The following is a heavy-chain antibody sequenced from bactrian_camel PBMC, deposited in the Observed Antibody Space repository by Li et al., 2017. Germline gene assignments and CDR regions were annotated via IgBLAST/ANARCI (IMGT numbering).Heavy chain of an antibody. CDR1: GSPFDYSG. CDR3: AVPGSWSPECGY. D-gene: IGHD6*01. J-gene: IGHJ6*01. CDR2: IARDGST. Sequence: QVQLVESGGGSVQAGGSLRLSCTVSGSPFDYSGMGWYRQAPGSECELVSAIARDGSTYYSDSVKDRFTISQDNAKNTAYLQMNNLQPQDTAVYYCAVPGSWSPECGYSGQGTQVTVS. V-gene: IGHV3S55*01.